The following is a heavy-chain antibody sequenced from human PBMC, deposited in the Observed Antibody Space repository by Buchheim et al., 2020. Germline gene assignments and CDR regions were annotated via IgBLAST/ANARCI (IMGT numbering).Heavy chain of an antibody. Sequence: QVQLQQWGAGLLKPSETLSLTCAVYGGSFSGYYWSWIRQPPGKGLEWIGEINHSGSTNYNPSLKSRVTISVDTSKNQFSRKLSSVTAADTAVYYCARSRDYVWGSYRTLDYWGQGTL. CDR2: INHSGST. CDR3: ARSRDYVWGSYRTLDY. V-gene: IGHV4-34*01. CDR1: GGSFSGYY. J-gene: IGHJ4*02. D-gene: IGHD3-16*02.